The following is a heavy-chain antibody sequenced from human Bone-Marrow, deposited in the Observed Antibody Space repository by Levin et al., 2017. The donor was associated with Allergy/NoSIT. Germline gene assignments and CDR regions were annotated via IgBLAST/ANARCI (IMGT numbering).Heavy chain of an antibody. CDR2: IFSNDEK. D-gene: IGHD2-2*01. V-gene: IGHV2-26*01. Sequence: SGPTLVKPTETLTLTCTVSGFSLSNARMGVSWIRQPPGKALEWLAHIFSNDEKSYSTSLKSRLTISKDTSKSQVVLTMTNMDPVDTATYYCARIGVVPAAMRYPRGYYYYYYMDVWGKGTTVTVSS. CDR1: GFSLSNARMG. CDR3: ARIGVVPAAMRYPRGYYYYYYMDV. J-gene: IGHJ6*03.